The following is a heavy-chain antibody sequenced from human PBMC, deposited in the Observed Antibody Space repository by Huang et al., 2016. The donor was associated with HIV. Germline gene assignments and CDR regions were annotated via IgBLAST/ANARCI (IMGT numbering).Heavy chain of an antibody. J-gene: IGHJ4*02. CDR1: GYTFTRSA. Sequence: QVQLVQSGSELKKPGASVKVSCKASGYTFTRSAMNWVRQVPGQGLEWMGWINTNTGNPTYAQGFTGRFVFALDTSGSTAYLQSSSLKAEDTAVYYCARGLYSSSWAPFDYWGQGTLVTVSS. V-gene: IGHV7-4-1*02. D-gene: IGHD6-13*01. CDR2: INTNTGNP. CDR3: ARGLYSSSWAPFDY.